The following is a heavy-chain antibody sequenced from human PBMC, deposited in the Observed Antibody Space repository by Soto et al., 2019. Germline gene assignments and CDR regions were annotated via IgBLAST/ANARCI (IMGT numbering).Heavy chain of an antibody. CDR3: AREDDGGDRDYYGLDV. V-gene: IGHV4-30-4*01. J-gene: IGHJ6*02. CDR2: IHYSGSI. Sequence: QVQLQESGPGLVRPSQTLSLTCTVSGGSISTDHYHWTWIRQAPGKGLEWIGYIHYSGSIQFNPSLQSRVSMSVDTSKNRFSLRLSSVTAADTAVYFCAREDDGGDRDYYGLDVWGQGTTVTVSS. D-gene: IGHD2-21*02. CDR1: GGSISTDHYH.